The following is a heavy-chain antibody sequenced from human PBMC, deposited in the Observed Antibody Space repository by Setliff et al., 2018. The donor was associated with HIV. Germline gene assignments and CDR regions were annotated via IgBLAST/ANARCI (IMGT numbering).Heavy chain of an antibody. Sequence: SETLSLTCTVSGGSISSSSYYWGWIRQPPGKGLEWIGSIYYSGSTYYNPSLKSRVTISVDTSKNQFSLKLSSVTAADTAVYYCARGDGYPGVFDSWGQGTLVTVSS. V-gene: IGHV4-39*01. CDR3: ARGDGYPGVFDS. CDR2: IYYSGST. J-gene: IGHJ4*02. D-gene: IGHD5-12*01. CDR1: GGSISSSSYY.